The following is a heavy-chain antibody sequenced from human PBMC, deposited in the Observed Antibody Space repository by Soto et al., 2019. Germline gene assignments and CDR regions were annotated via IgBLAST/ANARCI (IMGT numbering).Heavy chain of an antibody. CDR1: GFTFSDYY. CDR3: ARLPWNDFEGGLYYYYYYYMDV. V-gene: IGHV3-11*01. CDR2: ISSSGSTI. D-gene: IGHD1-1*01. J-gene: IGHJ6*03. Sequence: PGGSLRLSCAASGFTFSDYYMSWIRQAPGKGLEWVSYISSSGSTIYYADSVKGRFTISRDNAKNSLYLQMNSLRAEDTAVYYCARLPWNDFEGGLYYYYYYYMDVWGKGTTVTVSS.